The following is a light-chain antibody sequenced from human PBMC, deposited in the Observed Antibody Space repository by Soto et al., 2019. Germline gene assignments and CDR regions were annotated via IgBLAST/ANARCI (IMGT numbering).Light chain of an antibody. V-gene: IGKV1-39*01. CDR1: QSISTY. CDR3: QQSHSTQFT. CDR2: AAS. Sequence: DIQMTQSPSSLSASVGDRVTITCRASQSISTYLNWYQQKPGKAPKLLIYAASSLQSGVPSRFSGSGSGTDFTLTISSLQPEDFATYYCQQSHSTQFTFGPGTKVDIK. J-gene: IGKJ3*01.